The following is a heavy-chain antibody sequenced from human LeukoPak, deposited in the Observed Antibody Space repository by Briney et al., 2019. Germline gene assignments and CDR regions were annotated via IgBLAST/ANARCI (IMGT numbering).Heavy chain of an antibody. Sequence: PSQTLSLTCTVSGGSISSGGYYWSWIRQPPGKGLEWIGYIYHSGSTYYNPSLKSRVTISVDTSKNQFSLKLSSVTAADTAVYYCARAASWELPGDAFDIWGQGTMVTVSS. J-gene: IGHJ3*02. CDR2: IYHSGST. V-gene: IGHV4-30-2*01. CDR3: ARAASWELPGDAFDI. D-gene: IGHD1-26*01. CDR1: GGSISSGGYY.